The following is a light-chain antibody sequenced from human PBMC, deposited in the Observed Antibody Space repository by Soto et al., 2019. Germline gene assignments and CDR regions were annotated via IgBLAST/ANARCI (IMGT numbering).Light chain of an antibody. Sequence: DIQMTQSPSSLSASVGDRVTITCRASQSISTDLNWFQKKQGKATKLLIYGATSLQSGVPSRFSGSGSGTDFTLTISSLQPEDFATYYCQQTYSTPYTFGQGTRLEIK. V-gene: IGKV1-39*01. CDR1: QSISTD. CDR2: GAT. CDR3: QQTYSTPYT. J-gene: IGKJ2*01.